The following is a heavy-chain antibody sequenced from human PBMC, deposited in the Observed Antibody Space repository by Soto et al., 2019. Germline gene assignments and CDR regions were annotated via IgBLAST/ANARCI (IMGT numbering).Heavy chain of an antibody. CDR1: GYTFSVDH. D-gene: IGHD6-6*01. V-gene: IGHV1-2*04. J-gene: IGHJ6*02. Sequence: SLKLACKASGYTFSVDHMDCVRQTPEQGLEWMGWINPNSGGTNYAQKFQGWVTMTRDTSISTAYMELSRLRSDDTAVYYCARDRAQQLVAGHYYYYSGMDVWGQGTTVTVSS. CDR3: ARDRAQQLVAGHYYYYSGMDV. CDR2: INPNSGGT.